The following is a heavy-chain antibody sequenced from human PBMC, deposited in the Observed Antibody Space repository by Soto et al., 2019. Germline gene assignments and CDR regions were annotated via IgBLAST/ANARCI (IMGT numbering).Heavy chain of an antibody. CDR3: ARDRLLGNSFDY. V-gene: IGHV3-33*01. J-gene: IGHJ4*02. CDR1: GFTFSTYG. D-gene: IGHD1-26*01. Sequence: QVQLVESGGGVVQPGRSLRLSCAASGFTFSTYGMHWVRQAPGKRLEWVAVIWYDGSNKYYADSVTGRFTISRDNSKSTLYLQMNSLRAEDTAVYYCARDRLLGNSFDYWGQGSLVTVSS. CDR2: IWYDGSNK.